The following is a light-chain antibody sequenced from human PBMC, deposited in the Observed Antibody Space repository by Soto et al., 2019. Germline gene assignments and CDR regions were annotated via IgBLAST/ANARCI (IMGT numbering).Light chain of an antibody. CDR1: RGIGDR. J-gene: IGKJ1*01. V-gene: IGKV1-12*01. Sequence: DIQMTQSPSSLSAVVGDRVTITCRASRGIGDRLAWFQQKPGKAPQFLIQAASNLQSGVPSRFSGSGSGTEFILSINSLQPEDSATSSCLQVSSFPRTFGQGTKVEIK. CDR2: AAS. CDR3: LQVSSFPRT.